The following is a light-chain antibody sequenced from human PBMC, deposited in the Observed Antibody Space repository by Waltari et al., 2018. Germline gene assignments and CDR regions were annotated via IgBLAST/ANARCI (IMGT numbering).Light chain of an antibody. CDR1: QSVGTW. V-gene: IGKV1-5*03. CDR2: MAS. CDR3: QQYSSFST. Sequence: DIQMTKSPSTLSASVGDRVPISCRASQSVGTWLAWYQQKPGKAPKLLIYMASSLESGVPSRFSGSGSGTEFTLTISSLQPDDFATYSCQQYSSFSTFGQGTKVDI. J-gene: IGKJ2*01.